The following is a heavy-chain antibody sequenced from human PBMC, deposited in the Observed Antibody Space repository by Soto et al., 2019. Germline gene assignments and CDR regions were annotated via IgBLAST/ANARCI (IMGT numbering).Heavy chain of an antibody. J-gene: IGHJ4*02. D-gene: IGHD1-1*01. CDR2: IVNHGGTK. CDR1: GFLFSRFG. V-gene: IGHV3-33*01. CDR3: ARDDEYDDNGLDY. Sequence: QVQLVESGGGVVQPGTSLRLSCAASGFLFSRFGMHWVRQAPGKGLEWVAVIVNHGGTKAYADSVGGRFTISRDNSRNTLFLEMSSLRVEDTAIYYCARDDEYDDNGLDYWGQGTLVTVSS.